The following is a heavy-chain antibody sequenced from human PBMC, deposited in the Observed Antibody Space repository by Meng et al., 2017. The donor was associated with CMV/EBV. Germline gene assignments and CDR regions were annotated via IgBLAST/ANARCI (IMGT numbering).Heavy chain of an antibody. CDR2: ISSSGSTI. CDR1: GFTFSSYE. J-gene: IGHJ4*02. V-gene: IGHV3-48*03. Sequence: GESLKISCAASGFTFSSYEMNWVRQAPGKGLEWVSYISSSGSTIYYADSAKGRFTISRDNAKNSLYLQMNSLRAEDTAVYYCARVGTIFRGYYFDYWGQGTLVTVSS. CDR3: ARVGTIFRGYYFDY. D-gene: IGHD3-3*01.